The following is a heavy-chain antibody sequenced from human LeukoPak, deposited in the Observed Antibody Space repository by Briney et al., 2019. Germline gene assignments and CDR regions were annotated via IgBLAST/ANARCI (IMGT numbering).Heavy chain of an antibody. Sequence: ASVKVSCKASGYTFTGYYMHWVRQAPGQGLEWMGWINPNSGGTNYAQKFQGRVTMTRDTSISTAYMELSRLRSDDTAVYYCARAGYYYDSSGYYYYYYMDVWAKGPRSPSP. V-gene: IGHV1-2*02. D-gene: IGHD3-22*01. J-gene: IGHJ6*03. CDR3: ARAGYYYDSSGYYYYYYMDV. CDR2: INPNSGGT. CDR1: GYTFTGYY.